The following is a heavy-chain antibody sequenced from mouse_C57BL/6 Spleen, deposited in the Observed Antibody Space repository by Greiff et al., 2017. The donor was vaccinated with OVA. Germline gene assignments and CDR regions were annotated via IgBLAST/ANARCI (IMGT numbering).Heavy chain of an antibody. V-gene: IGHV1-54*01. Sequence: VKLQESGAELVRPGTSVKVSCKASGYAFTNYLIEWVKQRPGQGLEWIGVINPGSGGTNYNEKFKGKATLTADKSSSTAYMQLSSLTSEDSAVYFCARSMVTTYYAMDYWGQGTSGTVSS. D-gene: IGHD2-2*01. CDR3: ARSMVTTYYAMDY. J-gene: IGHJ4*01. CDR2: INPGSGGT. CDR1: GYAFTNYL.